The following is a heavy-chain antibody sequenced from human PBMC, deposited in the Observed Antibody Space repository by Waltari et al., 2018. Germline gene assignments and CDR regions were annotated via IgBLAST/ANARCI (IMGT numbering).Heavy chain of an antibody. Sequence: QVHLQESGPGLVKSSETLALTCIVSGDPISTYYWSWVRQSPGKGLEWIGYVYYSGSTTYNPSLRRRATISVDTSKNQYSLTLTSVTAADTAVYYCVRNKNGYLLEKWGQGIQVIVSS. CDR1: GDPISTYY. CDR2: VYYSGST. CDR3: VRNKNGYLLEK. D-gene: IGHD2-2*03. J-gene: IGHJ4*02. V-gene: IGHV4-59*01.